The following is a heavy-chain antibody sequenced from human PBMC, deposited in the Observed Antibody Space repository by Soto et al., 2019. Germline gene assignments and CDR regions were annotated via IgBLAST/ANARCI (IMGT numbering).Heavy chain of an antibody. CDR1: GGSISSGGYY. CDR2: IYYSGST. V-gene: IGHV4-31*03. Sequence: QVQLQESGPGLVKPSQTLSLTCTVSGGSISSGGYYWSWIRQHPGKGLEWIGYIYYSGSTYYNPSLKSRVTISVDTSKNQFSLKLSSVTAADTAVYYCARGPGYCSGGSCYPEYYYMDVWGKGTTVTVSS. J-gene: IGHJ6*03. CDR3: ARGPGYCSGGSCYPEYYYMDV. D-gene: IGHD2-15*01.